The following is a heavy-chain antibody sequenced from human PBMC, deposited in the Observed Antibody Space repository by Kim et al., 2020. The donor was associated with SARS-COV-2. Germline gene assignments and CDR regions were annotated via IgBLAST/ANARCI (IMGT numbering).Heavy chain of an antibody. V-gene: IGHV1-2*06. J-gene: IGHJ3*01. Sequence: ASVKVSCKASGYTFTGYYMHWVRQAPGQGLEWMGRINPNSGGTNYAQKFQGRVTMTRDTSISTAYMELSRLRSDDTAVYYCARDGFITGTTSVPNWGQGTMVTVSS. CDR3: ARDGFITGTTSVPN. CDR1: GYTFTGYY. CDR2: INPNSGGT. D-gene: IGHD1-7*01.